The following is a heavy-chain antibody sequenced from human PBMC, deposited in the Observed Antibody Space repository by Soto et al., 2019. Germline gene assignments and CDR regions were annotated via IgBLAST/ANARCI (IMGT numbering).Heavy chain of an antibody. CDR1: GHTFTGHH. CDR3: GLEPTGTGGFDY. V-gene: IGHV1-2*02. J-gene: IGHJ4*02. Sequence: QVQLVQSGAEVKKPGASVKVSCKASGHTFTGHHMHWVRQAPGQGLEWMGYIDLDNDNRAYAQKFQGRVTTTRDTSITTAYMELSALRSDDTAVYYCGLEPTGTGGFDYWGQGTLVTVSS. CDR2: IDLDNDNR. D-gene: IGHD7-27*01.